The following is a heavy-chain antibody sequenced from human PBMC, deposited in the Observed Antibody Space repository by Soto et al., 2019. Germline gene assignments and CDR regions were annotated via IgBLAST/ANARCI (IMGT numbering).Heavy chain of an antibody. CDR1: GYTFTSYY. J-gene: IGHJ4*02. Sequence: ASVKVSCKASGYTFTSYYMHWVRQAPGQGLEWMGWINAGNGNTKYSQKFQGRVTITRDTSASTAYMELSSLRSEDTAVYYCARSIVVVTALDYWGQGTLVTV. CDR2: INAGNGNT. D-gene: IGHD2-21*02. V-gene: IGHV1-3*01. CDR3: ARSIVVVTALDY.